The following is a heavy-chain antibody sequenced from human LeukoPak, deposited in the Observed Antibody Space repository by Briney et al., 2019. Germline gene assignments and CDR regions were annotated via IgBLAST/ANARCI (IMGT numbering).Heavy chain of an antibody. D-gene: IGHD5-24*01. V-gene: IGHV1-2*02. J-gene: IGHJ4*02. CDR1: GYTFTGYY. CDR2: INPNSGGT. CDR3: ARAWSGGHNYFGGY. Sequence: ASVKVSCKASGYTFTGYYMHWVRQAPGQGLEWMGWINPNSGGTNYAQKFQGRVTMTRDMPTSTVYMELSSLRSEDTAVYHCARAWSGGHNYFGGYWGQGTLVTVSS.